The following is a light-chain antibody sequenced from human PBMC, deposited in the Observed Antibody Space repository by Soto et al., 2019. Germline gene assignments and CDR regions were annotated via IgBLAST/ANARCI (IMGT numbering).Light chain of an antibody. CDR1: QSVSSSY. CDR3: QQYGSSPWT. J-gene: IGKJ1*01. Sequence: EIVLTRSPGTLSLSPGERATLSCRASQSVSSSYLAWYQQRPGQAPRLLIYGASNRATGIPARFSGSGSGTDFTLTISRLEPEDYAAYYCQQYGSSPWTFGQGTKVDIK. V-gene: IGKV3-20*01. CDR2: GAS.